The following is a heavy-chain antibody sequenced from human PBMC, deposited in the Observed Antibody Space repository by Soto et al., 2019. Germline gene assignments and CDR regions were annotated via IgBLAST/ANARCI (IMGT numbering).Heavy chain of an antibody. V-gene: IGHV1-69*12. Sequence: QVQLVQSGAEVKKPGSSVKVSCKASGGTFSSYAISWVRQAPGQGLEWMGGIIPIFDTADYAQKFQGRITLTADESTNTADMVLSSLRSEDTAVYYCAGHSSGVPGYYYGMDVWGQGTTVTVSS. D-gene: IGHD3-22*01. CDR1: GGTFSSYA. CDR2: IIPIFDTA. CDR3: AGHSSGVPGYYYGMDV. J-gene: IGHJ6*02.